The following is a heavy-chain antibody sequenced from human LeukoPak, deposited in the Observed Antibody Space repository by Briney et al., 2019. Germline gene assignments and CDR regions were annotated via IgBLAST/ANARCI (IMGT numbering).Heavy chain of an antibody. J-gene: IGHJ4*02. Sequence: GGSLRLSGAASGFTFSSYAMSWVRQAPGKGPEWVSTINGSGGRTYYADSLKGRFTISRDNSKNTLYLQMNSLRAEDTAVYYCAIGPPYGGYSDWGQGTLVTVSS. D-gene: IGHD5-12*01. CDR3: AIGPPYGGYSD. CDR2: INGSGGRT. CDR1: GFTFSSYA. V-gene: IGHV3-23*01.